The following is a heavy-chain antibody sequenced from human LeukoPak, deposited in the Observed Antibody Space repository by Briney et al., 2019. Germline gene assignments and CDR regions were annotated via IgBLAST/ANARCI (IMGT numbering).Heavy chain of an antibody. CDR3: ARLGGSYYTY. J-gene: IGHJ4*02. D-gene: IGHD1-26*01. CDR2: VKQDGGEE. V-gene: IGHV3-7*01. CDR1: GFAFSSYW. Sequence: GGSLRLSCVASGFAFSSYWMTWVRQAPGRGLAWVANVKQDGGEEYYVDSVKGRFTISRDNAKNSLFLQMNSLRVEDTAVYYCARLGGSYYTYWGQGTLVTVSS.